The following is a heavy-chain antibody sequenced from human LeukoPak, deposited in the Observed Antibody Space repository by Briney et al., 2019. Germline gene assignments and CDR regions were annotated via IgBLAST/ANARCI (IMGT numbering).Heavy chain of an antibody. CDR1: GGSISSGSYY. Sequence: SETLSLTCTVSGGSISSGSYYWSWIRQPAGKGLEWIGRIYTSGSTNYNPSLKSRVTISVDTSKNQFSLKLSSVTAADTAVYYCASTIAVAGLTLYYYMDVWGKGTTVTISS. V-gene: IGHV4-61*02. CDR3: ASTIAVAGLTLYYYMDV. D-gene: IGHD6-19*01. CDR2: IYTSGST. J-gene: IGHJ6*03.